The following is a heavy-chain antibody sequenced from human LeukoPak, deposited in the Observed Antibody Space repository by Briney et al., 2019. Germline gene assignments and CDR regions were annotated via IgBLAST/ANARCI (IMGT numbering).Heavy chain of an antibody. CDR3: STDYLLDISGEWNFFDS. V-gene: IGHV3-15*01. D-gene: IGHD6-19*01. J-gene: IGHJ4*02. Sequence: PGGSLRLSCAASGFNFTNAWMSWVRQVPGGGLEWIGQIKTRDEGAATDYAAPVNGRFTILRDDSDNTLYLHMNSLKSDDTGVYSCSTDYLLDISGEWNFFDSWGQGTLVTVSS. CDR2: IKTRDEGAAT. CDR1: GFNFTNAW.